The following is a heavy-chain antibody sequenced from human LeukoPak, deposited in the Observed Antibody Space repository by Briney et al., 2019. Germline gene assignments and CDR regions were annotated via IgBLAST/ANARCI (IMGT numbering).Heavy chain of an antibody. D-gene: IGHD5-18*01. CDR3: ARDRGYSYGFWYFDL. CDR2: IYTSGSG. Sequence: SETLSLTCTVSGASISIYYWSWIRQPAGKGLEWIGRIYTSGSGNYSPSLKSRVTMSVDTSKNQFSLKLSSVTAADTAVYYCARDRGYSYGFWYFDLWGRGTLVTVSS. CDR1: GASISIYY. J-gene: IGHJ2*01. V-gene: IGHV4-4*07.